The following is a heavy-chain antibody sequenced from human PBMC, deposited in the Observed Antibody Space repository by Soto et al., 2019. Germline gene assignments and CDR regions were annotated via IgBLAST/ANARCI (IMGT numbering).Heavy chain of an antibody. Sequence: ASVKVSCKASGGTLSSYAISWVRQAPGQGLEWMGGIIPIFGTANYAQKFQGRVTITADESTSTAYMELSSLRSEDTAVYYCARDTVIFGVVISGMDVWGQGTTVTVSS. V-gene: IGHV1-69*13. CDR3: ARDTVIFGVVISGMDV. CDR2: IIPIFGTA. D-gene: IGHD3-3*01. J-gene: IGHJ6*02. CDR1: GGTLSSYA.